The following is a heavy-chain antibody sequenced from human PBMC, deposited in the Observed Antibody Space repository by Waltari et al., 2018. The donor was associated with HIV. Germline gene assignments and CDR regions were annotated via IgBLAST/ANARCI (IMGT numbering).Heavy chain of an antibody. J-gene: IGHJ4*02. Sequence: EVQLLESGGGLGQPGGSLRLSCAASGFTFRNYAMSWVRQAPGKGVGWVSTISGSGGSAYCADSVKSRFTLSRDNSKDTLYLQMLSLRAEDTAVYYCAKLSTISARSVAFFDYWGQGTLVTVSS. D-gene: IGHD3-10*01. CDR1: GFTFRNYA. CDR3: AKLSTISARSVAFFDY. CDR2: ISGSGGSA. V-gene: IGHV3-23*01.